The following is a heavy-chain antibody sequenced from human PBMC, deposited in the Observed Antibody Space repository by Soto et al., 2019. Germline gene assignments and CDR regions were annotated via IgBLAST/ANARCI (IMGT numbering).Heavy chain of an antibody. CDR2: ISYDGSDK. V-gene: IGHV3-30*03. J-gene: IGHJ4*02. CDR3: AITQIGNNVDTAMVLDY. CDR1: GFTFSSYG. D-gene: IGHD5-18*01. Sequence: PGGSLRLSCAASGFTFSSYGIHWVRQAPGKGLEWVAIISYDGSDKYYADSVKGRFTISRDNSKNTLYLQMNSLRAEDTAVYYCAITQIGNNVDTAMVLDYWGQGTLVTVSS.